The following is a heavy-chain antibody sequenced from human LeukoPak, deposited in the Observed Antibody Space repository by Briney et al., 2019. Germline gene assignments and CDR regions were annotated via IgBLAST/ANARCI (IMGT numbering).Heavy chain of an antibody. CDR2: IYYSGST. CDR3: ARHTRLWYFDY. V-gene: IGHV4-39*01. J-gene: IGHJ4*02. D-gene: IGHD2-21*01. Sequence: PSETLSLTCTVSGGSISSYYWGWIRQPPGKGLEWIGSIYYSGSTYYNPSLKSRVTISVDTSKNQFSLKLSSVTAADTAVYYCARHTRLWYFDYWGQGTLVTVSS. CDR1: GGSISSYY.